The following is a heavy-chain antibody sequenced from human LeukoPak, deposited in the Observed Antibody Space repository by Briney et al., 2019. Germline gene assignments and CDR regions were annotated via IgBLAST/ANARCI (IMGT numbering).Heavy chain of an antibody. D-gene: IGHD3-16*01. CDR3: ARAKPGGNWFDP. CDR1: GFTFRTYW. Sequence: GGSLRLSCAASGFTFRTYWMHWVRQAPGKGLLWVSRINTDGSGTIYADSVKGRFTISRDNANHTLYLQMNSLRAEDTALYYCARAKPGGNWFDPWGQGTLVTVSS. J-gene: IGHJ5*02. V-gene: IGHV3-74*01. CDR2: INTDGSGT.